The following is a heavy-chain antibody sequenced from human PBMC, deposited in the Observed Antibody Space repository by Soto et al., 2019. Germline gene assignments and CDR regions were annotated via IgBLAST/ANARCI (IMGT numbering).Heavy chain of an antibody. Sequence: QLQLQESGPGLVKPSETRSLTCTVSGGSISSSSYYWGWIRQPPGKGLEWIGSIYYSGSTYYNPSLKSRVTISVDTSKNQFSLKLSSVTAADTAVYYCARHLIARFDPWGQGTLVTVSS. CDR3: ARHLIARFDP. V-gene: IGHV4-39*01. CDR1: GGSISSSSYY. J-gene: IGHJ5*02. D-gene: IGHD6-13*01. CDR2: IYYSGST.